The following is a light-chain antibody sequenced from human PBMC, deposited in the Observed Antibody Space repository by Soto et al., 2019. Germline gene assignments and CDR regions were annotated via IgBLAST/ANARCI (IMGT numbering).Light chain of an antibody. CDR1: QSVNSNS. CDR2: AAS. CDR3: QQYGSSYT. J-gene: IGKJ2*01. V-gene: IGKV3-20*01. Sequence: EIVLTQSPGTLSLSPGERATLSCRASQSVNSNSLAWYQQKPGQAPRLLIYAASSRATGIPDRFSGSGSGTDFTLTISRLDREHLVVYYCQQYGSSYTFGQGTKLEIK.